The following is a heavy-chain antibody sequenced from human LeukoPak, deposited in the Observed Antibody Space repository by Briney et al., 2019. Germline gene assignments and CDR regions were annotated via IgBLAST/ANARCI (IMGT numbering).Heavy chain of an antibody. Sequence: GGSLRLSCAASGFTFSSYAMHWVRQAPGKGLEWVAVISYDGSNKYYADSVKGRFTISRDNSKNTLYLQMNSLRAEDTAVYYCARIFDSSGFDYRGQGTLVTVSS. V-gene: IGHV3-30-3*01. CDR2: ISYDGSNK. CDR1: GFTFSSYA. CDR3: ARIFDSSGFDY. J-gene: IGHJ4*02. D-gene: IGHD3-22*01.